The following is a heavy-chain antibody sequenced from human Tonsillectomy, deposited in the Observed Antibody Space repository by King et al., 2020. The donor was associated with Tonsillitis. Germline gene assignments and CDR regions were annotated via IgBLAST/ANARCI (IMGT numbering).Heavy chain of an antibody. V-gene: IGHV4-4*07. Sequence: VQLQESGPGLVKPSETLSLTCTVSGCSISSYYWSWIRQPAGKGLEWIGRIYTSGSTNYNPSLKSRVTMSVDTAKNQFSLKLSSVTAADTAVYYCARDRASSGWYGFGYWGQGTLVTVSS. CDR2: IYTSGST. D-gene: IGHD6-19*01. CDR1: GCSISSYY. J-gene: IGHJ4*02. CDR3: ARDRASSGWYGFGY.